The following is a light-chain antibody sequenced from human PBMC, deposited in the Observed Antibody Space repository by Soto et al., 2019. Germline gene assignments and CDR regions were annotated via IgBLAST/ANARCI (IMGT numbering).Light chain of an antibody. Sequence: DVQMTQSLSSLSASIGDRVTITCRASQGISSYLAWYQQKPGKAPKLLIYAASTFHSRVPSRFSGSGSGADLTLTISRLEPEDVAVYYCQQYGRSGTFGQGTKVDIK. J-gene: IGKJ1*01. CDR3: QQYGRSGT. CDR2: AAS. V-gene: IGKV1-27*01. CDR1: QGISSY.